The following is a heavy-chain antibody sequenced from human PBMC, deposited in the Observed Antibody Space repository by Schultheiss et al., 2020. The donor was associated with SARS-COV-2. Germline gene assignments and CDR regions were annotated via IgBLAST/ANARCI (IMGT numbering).Heavy chain of an antibody. V-gene: IGHV4-34*01. Sequence: SETLSLTCAVYGGSFSGYYWSWIRQHPGKGLEWIGYIYYSGSTYYNPSLKSRVTISVDKSKNQFSLKLSSVTAADTAVYYCARDRYCSSTSCYTDYYYYMDVWGKGTTVTVSS. D-gene: IGHD2-2*02. J-gene: IGHJ6*03. CDR3: ARDRYCSSTSCYTDYYYYMDV. CDR2: IYYSGST. CDR1: GGSFSGYY.